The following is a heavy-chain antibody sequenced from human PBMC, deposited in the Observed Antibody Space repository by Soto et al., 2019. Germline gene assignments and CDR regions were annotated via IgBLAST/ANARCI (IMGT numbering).Heavy chain of an antibody. V-gene: IGHV1-69*01. D-gene: IGHD6-19*01. CDR3: ASSLSAVAGYFDY. J-gene: IGHJ4*02. CDR1: GGTFSSYA. CDR2: VIPILGTA. Sequence: QVQLVQSGAEVKKPGSSVKVSCKASGGTFSSYAISWVRQAPGQGLEWMGGVIPILGTANYAQKFQGRVAITADESTSTAYMELSSLRSEDTAVYYCASSLSAVAGYFDYWGQGTLVTVSS.